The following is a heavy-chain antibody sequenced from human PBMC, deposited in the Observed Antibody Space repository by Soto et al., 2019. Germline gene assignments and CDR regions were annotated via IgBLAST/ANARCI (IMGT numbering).Heavy chain of an antibody. CDR2: ISGSGGST. CDR3: AKDRALGDYDILTGYYMGFY. V-gene: IGHV3-23*01. D-gene: IGHD3-9*01. CDR1: GFTFSSYA. Sequence: GGSLRLSCAASGFTFSSYAMSWVRQAPGKGLEWVSAISGSGGSTYYADSVKGRFTISRDNSKNTLYLQMNSLRAEDTAVYYCAKDRALGDYDILTGYYMGFYWGQGTLVTVSS. J-gene: IGHJ4*02.